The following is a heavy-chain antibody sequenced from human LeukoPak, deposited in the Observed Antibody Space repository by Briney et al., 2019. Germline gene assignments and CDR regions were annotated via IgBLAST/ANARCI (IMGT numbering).Heavy chain of an antibody. J-gene: IGHJ4*02. V-gene: IGHV3-33*06. D-gene: IGHD4-11*01. CDR1: GFIFNHHA. CDR3: AKDAQRGFDYSNSLEY. CDR2: IWSDKSNR. Sequence: VGSLRLSCAASGFIFNHHAMHWVRQAPGKGLEWVAVIWSDKSNRFYADSVRGRFTISRDDSRKTVYLQMERMTAEDTAIYYCAKDAQRGFDYSNSLEYWGRGALVTVAS.